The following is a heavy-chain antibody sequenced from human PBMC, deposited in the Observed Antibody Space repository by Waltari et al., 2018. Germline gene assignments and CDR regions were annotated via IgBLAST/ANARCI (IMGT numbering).Heavy chain of an antibody. CDR1: GDSISRDKW. D-gene: IGHD3-9*01. Sequence: QVQLYESGPGLVRPSGTLSLTCGVSGDSISRDKWLTWVRQPPGKGLEWVGEIHRSGRTTYNPSISSPVTLSLDKSKNQFSLNLYSVTAADTAVYYCARGGDWQFDYWGRGIPVTVSS. J-gene: IGHJ4*02. V-gene: IGHV4-4*02. CDR2: IHRSGRT. CDR3: ARGGDWQFDY.